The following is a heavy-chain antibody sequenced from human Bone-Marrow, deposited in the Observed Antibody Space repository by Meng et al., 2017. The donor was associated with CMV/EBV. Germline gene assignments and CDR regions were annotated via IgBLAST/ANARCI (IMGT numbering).Heavy chain of an antibody. J-gene: IGHJ3*02. D-gene: IGHD6-13*01. CDR3: AAGHAEQLAAFDI. CDR2: IYYSGST. CDR1: GGSISSSSYY. Sequence: SETLSLTCTVSGGSISSSSYYWGWIRQPPGKGLEWIGSIYYSGSTYYNPSLKSRLTISADTSRNQFSLKLSSVTAADTAVYYCAAGHAEQLAAFDIWGQGTMVTVSS. V-gene: IGHV4-39*01.